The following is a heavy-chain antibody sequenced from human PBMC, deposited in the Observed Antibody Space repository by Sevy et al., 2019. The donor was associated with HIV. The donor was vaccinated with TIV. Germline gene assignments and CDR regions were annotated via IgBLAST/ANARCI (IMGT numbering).Heavy chain of an antibody. Sequence: ASVKVSCKASGGTFSSYAISWVRQAPGQGLEWMGGIIPIFGTANYSQKFQGRVTITADESTSTAYMELSSLRSEDTAVYYCARDLERGYSHRTSEDAFDIWGQGTMVTVSS. J-gene: IGHJ3*02. CDR3: ARDLERGYSHRTSEDAFDI. CDR1: GGTFSSYA. V-gene: IGHV1-69*13. D-gene: IGHD5-18*01. CDR2: IIPIFGTA.